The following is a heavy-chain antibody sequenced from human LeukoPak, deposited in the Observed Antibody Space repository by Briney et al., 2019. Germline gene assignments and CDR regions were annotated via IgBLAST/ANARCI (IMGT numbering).Heavy chain of an antibody. V-gene: IGHV3-74*01. J-gene: IGHJ4*02. CDR2: VNGDGSST. D-gene: IGHD1-26*01. Sequence: PGGSLRLSCAASGFTFSNYRMHWVRQPPGKGLVWVSHVNGDGSSTSYADSVKGQFTISRDNAKTTLYLQMNSLRAEDTAVYYCARERVGSTVNFDYWGQGTLVTVSS. CDR1: GFTFSNYR. CDR3: ARERVGSTVNFDY.